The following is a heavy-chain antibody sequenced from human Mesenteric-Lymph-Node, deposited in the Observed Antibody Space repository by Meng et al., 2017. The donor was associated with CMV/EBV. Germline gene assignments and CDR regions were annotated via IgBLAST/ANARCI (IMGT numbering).Heavy chain of an antibody. Sequence: GESLKISCAASGFTFSDYYMSWIRQAPGKGLEWVSYISSSGSTIYYADSVKGRFTISRDNAKNSLYLQMNSLRAEDTAVYYCAREDLRGTGKYSFDTWGQGTLVTVSS. CDR1: GFTFSDYY. J-gene: IGHJ5*02. D-gene: IGHD2-15*01. V-gene: IGHV3-11*01. CDR3: AREDLRGTGKYSFDT. CDR2: ISSSGSTI.